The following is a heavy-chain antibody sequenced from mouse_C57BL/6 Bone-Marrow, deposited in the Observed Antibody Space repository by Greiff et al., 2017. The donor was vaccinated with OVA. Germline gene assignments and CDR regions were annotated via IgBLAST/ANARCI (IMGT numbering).Heavy chain of an antibody. V-gene: IGHV1-5*01. CDR1: GYTFTSYW. CDR2: IYPGNSDT. J-gene: IGHJ4*01. Sequence: EVQLQESGTVLARPGASVKLSCKTSGYTFTSYWMHWVKQRPGQGLVWIGDIYPGNSDTSYNQKFKGKAKLTAVQSASTAYMELSSLTNDDSAVYYCTRSHILPRDYGGQGTSVTVSS. CDR3: TRSHILPRDY.